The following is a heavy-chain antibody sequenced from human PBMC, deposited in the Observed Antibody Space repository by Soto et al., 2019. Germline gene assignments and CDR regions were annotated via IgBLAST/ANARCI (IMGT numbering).Heavy chain of an antibody. CDR1: GFTVSSVY. CDR3: ARDQGDEYSSSLYDP. V-gene: IGHV3-53*04. D-gene: IGHD6-6*01. J-gene: IGHJ5*02. Sequence: GGSLRLSCAASGFTVSSVYMGWVRQAPGKGLEWVSFIYTGGSTYYADSVKGRFTISRHNSENTLFLQMSSLRLDDTAVYYCARDQGDEYSSSLYDPWGQGTLVTVSS. CDR2: IYTGGST.